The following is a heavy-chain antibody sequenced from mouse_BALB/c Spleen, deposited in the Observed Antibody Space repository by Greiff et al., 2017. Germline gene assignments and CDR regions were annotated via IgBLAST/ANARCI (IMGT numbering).Heavy chain of an antibody. V-gene: IGHV1S81*02. Sequence: QVQLQQSGAELVKPGASVKLSCKASGYTFTSYWMHWVKQRPGQGLEWIGEINPSNGRTNYNEKFKSKATLTVDKSSSTAYMQLSSLTSEDSAVYYCARSGMITLFDYWGQGTTLTVSS. CDR2: INPSNGRT. J-gene: IGHJ2*01. D-gene: IGHD2-4*01. CDR1: GYTFTSYW. CDR3: ARSGMITLFDY.